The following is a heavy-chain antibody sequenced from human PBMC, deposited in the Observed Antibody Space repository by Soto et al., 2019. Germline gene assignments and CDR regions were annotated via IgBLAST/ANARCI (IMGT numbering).Heavy chain of an antibody. Sequence: GALRLSCAASGFTFSSYDMTWVRQAPGKGLEWVSTISGSGGSTYYADSVKGRFTISRDNSKNTLYLQVNNLRADDTAVYYCAKAYDFWSGYLPYCDYWGQGTLVTVSS. J-gene: IGHJ4*02. V-gene: IGHV3-23*01. CDR1: GFTFSSYD. D-gene: IGHD3-3*01. CDR3: AKAYDFWSGYLPYCDY. CDR2: ISGSGGST.